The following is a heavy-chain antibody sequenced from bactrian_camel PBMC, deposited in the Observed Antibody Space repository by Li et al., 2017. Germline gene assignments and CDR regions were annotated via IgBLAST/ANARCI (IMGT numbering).Heavy chain of an antibody. CDR1: GRIYNNFV. CDR2: IDSDGAA. J-gene: IGHJ4*01. V-gene: IGHV3S53*01. Sequence: HVQLVESGGGSVQAGGSLRLSCAASGRIYNNFVFGWFRQGPRKEREAVATIDSDGAASYADSVKGRFTVSRDNANNTISLMVNSLKPEDTGMYYCTRETKWVGYHEFAEVWGQGTQVTVS. D-gene: IGHD5*01. CDR3: TRETKWVGYHEFAEV.